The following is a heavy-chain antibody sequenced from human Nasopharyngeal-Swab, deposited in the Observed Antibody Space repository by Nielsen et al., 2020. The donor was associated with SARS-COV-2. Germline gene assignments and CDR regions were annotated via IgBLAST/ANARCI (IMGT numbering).Heavy chain of an antibody. Sequence: GGSLRLSCAASGLTFTTYSMTWVRQAQGQGLEWVAKVKQDGGEKFYLDSVKGRFTISRDNAKSSLYLQMTSLRAEDTAVYYCVRDESGAFDIWGQGTMVTVSS. D-gene: IGHD3-10*01. CDR2: VKQDGGEK. V-gene: IGHV3-7*01. CDR1: GLTFTTYS. J-gene: IGHJ3*02. CDR3: VRDESGAFDI.